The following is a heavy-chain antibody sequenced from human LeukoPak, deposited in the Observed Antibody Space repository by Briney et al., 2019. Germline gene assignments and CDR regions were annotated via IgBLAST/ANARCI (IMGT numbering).Heavy chain of an antibody. Sequence: GGSLRLSCTASGFIFGDYGVTWCRQARGEGRWLVVFIRSKSYGRTTEYAASVQGRFTISRDDSKSIGYVQMNSLKTEDTAAYYCATEDILLMVYDMASAFDIWGQGTMVTVSS. V-gene: IGHV3-49*03. CDR3: ATEDILLMVYDMASAFDI. D-gene: IGHD2-8*01. CDR1: GFIFGDYG. J-gene: IGHJ3*02. CDR2: IRSKSYGRTT.